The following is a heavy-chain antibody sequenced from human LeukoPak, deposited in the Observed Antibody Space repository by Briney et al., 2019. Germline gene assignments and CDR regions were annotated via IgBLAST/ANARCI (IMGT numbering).Heavy chain of an antibody. V-gene: IGHV4-59*01. Sequence: SETLSLTCTVSGGSISPYYWSWIRQPPGKGLEWIGYIYYSGSTNYNPSLKSRVTISVDTSKRQFSLKLNSVTAADTAVYYCARVKGYFDYWGQGTLVTVSS. CDR1: GGSISPYY. J-gene: IGHJ4*02. CDR3: ARVKGYFDY. CDR2: IYYSGST.